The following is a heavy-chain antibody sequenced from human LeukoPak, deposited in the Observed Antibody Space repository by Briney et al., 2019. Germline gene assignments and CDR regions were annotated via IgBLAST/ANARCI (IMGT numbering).Heavy chain of an antibody. CDR1: GFTFSSYE. CDR2: ISSSGSTI. J-gene: IGHJ6*02. D-gene: IGHD1-26*01. CDR3: ARVRENYYYYGMDV. Sequence: GGSLRLSCAASGFTFSSYEMNWVRQAPGKGLEWVSYISSSGSTIYYADSVKGRFTISRDNAKNSLYLQMNSLRAEDTAVYYCARVRENYYYYGMDVWGQGTTVTVSS. V-gene: IGHV3-48*03.